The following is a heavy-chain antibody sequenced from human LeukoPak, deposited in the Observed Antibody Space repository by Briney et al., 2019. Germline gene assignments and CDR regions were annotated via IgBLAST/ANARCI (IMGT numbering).Heavy chain of an antibody. V-gene: IGHV1-69*02. CDR2: IIPIVGIA. J-gene: IGHJ4*02. CDR1: GGTFSSYT. Sequence: SVKVSCKASGGTFSSYTISRVRQAPGQGLEWMGRIIPIVGIANYAQKFQGRVTITADKSTSTAYMELSSLRSEDTAVYYCARVRYCSSTSCYTFDYWGQGTLVTVSS. D-gene: IGHD2-2*02. CDR3: ARVRYCSSTSCYTFDY.